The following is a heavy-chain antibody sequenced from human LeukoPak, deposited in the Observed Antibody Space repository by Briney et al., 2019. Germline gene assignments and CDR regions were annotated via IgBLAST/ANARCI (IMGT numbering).Heavy chain of an antibody. CDR2: INHSGST. CDR1: GGSISSGGYY. CDR3: ARLRRRAQTGDKWYFDL. J-gene: IGHJ2*01. D-gene: IGHD7-27*01. V-gene: IGHV4-39*07. Sequence: PSETLSLTCTVSGGSISSGGYYWSWIRQPPGKGLEWIGEINHSGSTNYNPSLKSRVTISVDTSKNQFSLKLSSVTAADTAVYYCARLRRRAQTGDKWYFDLWGRGTLVTVSS.